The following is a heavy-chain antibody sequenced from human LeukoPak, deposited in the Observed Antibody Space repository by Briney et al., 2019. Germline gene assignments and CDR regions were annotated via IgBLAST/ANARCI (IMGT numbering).Heavy chain of an antibody. D-gene: IGHD6-13*01. J-gene: IGHJ1*01. CDR3: ARGNIATSVSS. V-gene: IGHV4-34*01. Sequence: SETLSLTCAVYGGSFSGNYWNWIPQPPGKGLEWIGEINHSGVTKYNPSLKSRVTMSVDTSKNQFSLNLRSVTAADTAVYYCARGNIATSVSSWGQGTLVTVSS. CDR2: INHSGVT. CDR1: GGSFSGNY.